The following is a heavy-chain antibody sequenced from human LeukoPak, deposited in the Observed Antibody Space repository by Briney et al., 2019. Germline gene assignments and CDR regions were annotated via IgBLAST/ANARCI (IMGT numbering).Heavy chain of an antibody. CDR1: GDSISSYY. V-gene: IGHV4-4*07. CDR3: ARDRQWLVDH. D-gene: IGHD6-19*01. CDR2: VYVTGST. J-gene: IGHJ5*02. Sequence: SETLSLTCTVPGDSISSYYWSWIRQPAGKGLEWIGRVYVTGSTNLNPALQSRVTMSVDTSKNQFSLKLTSVTAADTAVYYCARDRQWLVDHWGQGTLVAVSS.